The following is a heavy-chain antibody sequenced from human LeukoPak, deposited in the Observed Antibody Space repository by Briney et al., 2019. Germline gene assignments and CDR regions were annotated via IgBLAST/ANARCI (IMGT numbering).Heavy chain of an antibody. CDR2: INPDDGGT. V-gene: IGHV1-2*02. CDR1: GYTFTGYY. D-gene: IGHD6-13*01. J-gene: IGHJ4*02. Sequence: AASVKVSCKASGYTFTGYYIHWVRQAPGQGLEWMGWINPDDGGTNSAQKFQGRVTMTRDTSISTAYMELSRLRSDDTAVYYCARNPPRGAQKRIAAAGVDYWGQGTLVTVSS. CDR3: ARNPPRGAQKRIAAAGVDY.